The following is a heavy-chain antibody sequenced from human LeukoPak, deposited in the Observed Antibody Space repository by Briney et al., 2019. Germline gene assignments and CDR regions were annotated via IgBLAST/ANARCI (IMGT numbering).Heavy chain of an antibody. V-gene: IGHV4-38-2*01. J-gene: IGHJ4*02. CDR3: ARLGVAARPFDY. CDR2: IYHSGST. D-gene: IGHD6-6*01. Sequence: SETLSLTCAVSGYSISSGYYWGWIRPPPGKGLEWIGSIYHSGSTYYNQSLKSRVTISVHTSKNQFSLKLSSVTAADTAVYYCARLGVAARPFDYWGQGTLVTVSS. CDR1: GYSISSGYY.